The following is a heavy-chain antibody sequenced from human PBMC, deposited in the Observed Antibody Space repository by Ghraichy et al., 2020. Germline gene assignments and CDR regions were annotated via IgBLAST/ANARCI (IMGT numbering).Heavy chain of an antibody. V-gene: IGHV3-74*01. CDR1: GFTFSNHW. D-gene: IGHD4-23*01. CDR2: VNRDASST. CDR3: LGSGISSR. J-gene: IGHJ4*02. Sequence: GGSLRLSCAASGFTFSNHWMYWIRQVPGKGLVWVSRVNRDASSTTYADSVQGRFTISGDNAKNTLYLQMNSLRAEDTAVYYCLGSGISSRWGQGAMVTVSS.